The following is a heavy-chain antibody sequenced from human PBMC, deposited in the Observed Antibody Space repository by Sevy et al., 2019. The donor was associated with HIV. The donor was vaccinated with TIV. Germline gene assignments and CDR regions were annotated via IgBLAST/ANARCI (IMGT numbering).Heavy chain of an antibody. CDR3: AKDLYCSSTSCSNDY. CDR1: GFIFSNYA. Sequence: GGSLRLSCAASGFIFSNYAMSWVRQPPGQGLEWVSAISGSDSKTYYADSVKGRFTISRDNSKNMLYLKMNSLRAEDTAIYYCAKDLYCSSTSCSNDYWGQGSLVTVSS. J-gene: IGHJ4*02. CDR2: ISGSDSKT. V-gene: IGHV3-23*01. D-gene: IGHD2-2*01.